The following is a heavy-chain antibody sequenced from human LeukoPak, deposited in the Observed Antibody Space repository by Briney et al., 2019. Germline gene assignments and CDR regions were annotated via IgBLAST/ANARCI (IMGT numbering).Heavy chain of an antibody. CDR3: AKLVAAKRFEEFDY. Sequence: ASVKVSCKASGYTFTGYYMHWVRQAPGQGLEWMGWINPNSGGTNYAQKFQGRVTMTRDTSISTAYMELSRLRSDDTAVYYCAKLVAAKRFEEFDYWGQGTLVTVSS. J-gene: IGHJ4*02. CDR1: GYTFTGYY. V-gene: IGHV1-2*02. CDR2: INPNSGGT. D-gene: IGHD2-15*01.